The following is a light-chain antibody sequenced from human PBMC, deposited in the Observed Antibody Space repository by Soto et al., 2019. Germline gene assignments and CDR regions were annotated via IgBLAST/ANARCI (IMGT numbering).Light chain of an antibody. J-gene: IGLJ1*01. CDR3: AAWDDSLHGYV. V-gene: IGLV1-44*01. Sequence: QSVLTQPPSASGTPGQRVTIACSGSSSNIGTNTVNWYQQLPGTAPKLLIYSNIQRPSGVPDRFSGSKSGTAASLGISGLQSEDEADYYCAAWDDSLHGYVFGTGTKVTVL. CDR2: SNI. CDR1: SSNIGTNT.